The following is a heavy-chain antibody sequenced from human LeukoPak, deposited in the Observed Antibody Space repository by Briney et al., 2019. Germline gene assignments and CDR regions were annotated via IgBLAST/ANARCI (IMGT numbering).Heavy chain of an antibody. CDR1: GYNFSNYW. J-gene: IGHJ4*02. V-gene: IGHV5-51*01. CDR2: VYPGDSDA. Sequence: LGESPKISCKGSGYNFSNYWISWARQMPGNGLEWMGIVYPGDSDARYSPSFQGQVTISADKTISTAYLQWSSLKASDTAMYYCARKRGYSYEFDYWGQGTLVTVSS. D-gene: IGHD5-18*01. CDR3: ARKRGYSYEFDY.